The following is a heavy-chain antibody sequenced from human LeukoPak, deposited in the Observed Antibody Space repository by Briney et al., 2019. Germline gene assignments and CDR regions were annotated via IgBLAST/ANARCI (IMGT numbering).Heavy chain of an antibody. CDR2: INPNSGGT. V-gene: IGHV1-2*06. CDR1: GYTFTGYY. CDR3: ARVQGGCGDYAVLFDY. J-gene: IGHJ4*02. D-gene: IGHD4-17*01. Sequence: ASVKVSCKASGYTFTGYYMHWVRQAPGQGLEWMGRINPNSGGTNYAQKLQGRVTMTRDTSISTAYMELSRLRSDDTAVYYCARVQGGCGDYAVLFDYWGQGTLVTVSS.